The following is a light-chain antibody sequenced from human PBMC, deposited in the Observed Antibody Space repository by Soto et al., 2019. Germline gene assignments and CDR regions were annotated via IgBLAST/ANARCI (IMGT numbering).Light chain of an antibody. V-gene: IGLV2-14*01. CDR1: SSDVGTYNY. CDR3: TSYTRDTALV. Sequence: QSALTQPASVSGSPGQSITISCTGTSSDVGTYNYVSWYQHHPGKAPKLIIYEVSNRPSGVSNRFSGSKSGGTASLTISGLQAEDEADYHCTSYTRDTALVFGTGTKLTVL. J-gene: IGLJ1*01. CDR2: EVS.